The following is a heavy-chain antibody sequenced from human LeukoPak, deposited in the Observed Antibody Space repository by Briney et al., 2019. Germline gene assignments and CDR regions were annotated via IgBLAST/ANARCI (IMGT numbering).Heavy chain of an antibody. Sequence: PGGSLRLSCAASGFTFRSYWVSWGRQAPGKGVEWVANIKKDGTEKKDVASVKCRFTISRDNAKNSLYLQMNSLRAEDTGLYYCAREGGSGWYSGWFDPWGQGTLVTVSS. CDR2: IKKDGTEK. CDR1: GFTFRSYW. J-gene: IGHJ5*02. V-gene: IGHV3-7*01. D-gene: IGHD6-19*01. CDR3: AREGGSGWYSGWFDP.